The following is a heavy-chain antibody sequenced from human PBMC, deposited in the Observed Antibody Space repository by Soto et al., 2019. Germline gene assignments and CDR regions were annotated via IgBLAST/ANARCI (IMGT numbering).Heavy chain of an antibody. D-gene: IGHD4-4*01. Sequence: SVKVSCKASGGTFSTYTITWVRQAPGQGHEWMGRIIPIIGIINYAQKFQGRVTISADKFTGTAYMELTGLRSDDTAVYYCAGDPDSHYNDSHASSYPWGR. CDR2: IIPIIGII. CDR3: AGDPDSHYNDSHASSYP. CDR1: GGTFSTYT. V-gene: IGHV1-69*04. J-gene: IGHJ2*01.